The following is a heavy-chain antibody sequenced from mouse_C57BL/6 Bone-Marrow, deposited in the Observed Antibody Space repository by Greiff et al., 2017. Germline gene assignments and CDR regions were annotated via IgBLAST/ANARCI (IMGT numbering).Heavy chain of an antibody. CDR3: TGRDYDYDGRGGYFGV. Sequence: QVQLQQSGAELVRPGASVTLSCKASGYTFTDYEMHWVKQTPVHGLEWIGAIDPETGGTAYNQKFKGKARLTADKTSSTAYMELRSLTSEDSAGYYCTGRDYDYDGRGGYFGVWGTGTTVTVSS. J-gene: IGHJ1*03. D-gene: IGHD2-4*01. V-gene: IGHV1-15*01. CDR2: IDPETGGT. CDR1: GYTFTDYE.